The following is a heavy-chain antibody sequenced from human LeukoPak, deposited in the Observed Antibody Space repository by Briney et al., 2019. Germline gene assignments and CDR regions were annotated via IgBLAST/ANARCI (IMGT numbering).Heavy chain of an antibody. D-gene: IGHD1-26*01. CDR1: GYTFTGYY. Sequence: ASVKVSCKASGYTFTGYYMHWVRQAPGQGLEWMGWINPNSGGTNYAQTFQGRVTMTGDTSISTAYMELSRLTSGDTAVYYCARAVQWGANDYWGQGTLVTVSS. CDR2: INPNSGGT. V-gene: IGHV1-2*02. J-gene: IGHJ4*02. CDR3: ARAVQWGANDY.